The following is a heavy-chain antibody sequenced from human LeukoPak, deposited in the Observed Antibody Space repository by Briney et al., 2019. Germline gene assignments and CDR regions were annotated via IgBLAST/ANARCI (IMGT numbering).Heavy chain of an antibody. CDR1: GGSISSGDYY. CDR2: IYYSGST. V-gene: IGHV4-30-4*01. D-gene: IGHD3-10*01. J-gene: IGHJ6*02. CDR3: ASLRGPNGMDV. Sequence: SQTLSLTCTVSGGSISSGDYYWSWIRQPPGKGLEWIGYIYYSGSTYYNPSLKSRVTISVDASKNQFSLKLSSVTAADTAVYYCASLRGPNGMDVWGQGTTVTVSS.